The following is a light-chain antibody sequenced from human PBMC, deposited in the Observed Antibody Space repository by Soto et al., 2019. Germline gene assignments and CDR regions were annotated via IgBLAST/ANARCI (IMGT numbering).Light chain of an antibody. CDR2: DVT. CDR1: SSDVGGSNY. CDR3: SSYTSTSTLYV. J-gene: IGLJ1*01. V-gene: IGLV2-14*01. Sequence: QYALTQPTSVSGSPGQSITISCTGTSSDVGGSNYVSCYQQHPGKAPKVMIYDVTNRPSGVSNRFSGSKSGNTASLTISGLQAEDEADYYCSSYTSTSTLYVFGTGTKLTVL.